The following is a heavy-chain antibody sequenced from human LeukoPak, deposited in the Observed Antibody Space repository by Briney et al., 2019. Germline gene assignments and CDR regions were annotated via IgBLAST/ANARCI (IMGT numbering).Heavy chain of an antibody. D-gene: IGHD4-23*01. CDR3: AKGDGGHYLIDY. CDR2: ISDRGDT. CDR1: GFTFGSYA. V-gene: IGHV3-23*01. J-gene: IGHJ4*02. Sequence: AGGSLRLSCAASGFTFGSYAMSWVRQAPGKGLEYLSTISDRGDTYYADTVEGRFTISRDNSKNTVYLQMNSLRADDTAVYYCAKGDGGHYLIDYWGQGTLVTVSS.